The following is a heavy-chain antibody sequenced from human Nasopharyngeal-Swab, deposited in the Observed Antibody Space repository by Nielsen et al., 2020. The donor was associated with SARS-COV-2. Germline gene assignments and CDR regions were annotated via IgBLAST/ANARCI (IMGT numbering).Heavy chain of an antibody. CDR1: GGSISSSSYY. D-gene: IGHD3-22*01. V-gene: IGHV4-39*07. CDR2: IYYSGST. CDR3: ARDHDSSGYYAEVGFDY. J-gene: IGHJ4*02. Sequence: SETLSLTCTVSGGSISSSSYYWGWIRQPPGQGLEWIGSIYYSGSTYYNPSLKSRVTISVDTSKNQFSLKLSSVTAADTAVYYCARDHDSSGYYAEVGFDYWGQGTLVTVSS.